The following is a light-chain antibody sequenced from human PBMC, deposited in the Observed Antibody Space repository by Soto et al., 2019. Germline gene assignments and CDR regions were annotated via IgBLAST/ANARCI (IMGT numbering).Light chain of an antibody. CDR3: QQRSNWPQLT. J-gene: IGKJ4*01. V-gene: IGKV3-11*01. Sequence: EIVMTQSPATLSVSPGERATPSCRVSQSVSSNLAWYQQKPGQAPRLLIYGASNRATGIPARFSGSGSGTDFTLTISSLEPEDFAVYYCQQRSNWPQLTFGGGTKVDIK. CDR2: GAS. CDR1: QSVSSN.